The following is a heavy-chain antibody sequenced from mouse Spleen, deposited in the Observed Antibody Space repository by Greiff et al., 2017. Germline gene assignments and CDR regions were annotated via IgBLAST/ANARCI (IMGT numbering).Heavy chain of an antibody. CDR2: ISSGGSYT. Sequence: EVQRVESGGGLVQPGGSRKLSCAASGFTFSSYAMSWVRQTPEKRLEWVATISSGGSYTYYPDSVKGRFTISRDNAKNTLYLQMSSLRSEDTAMYYCARRGDYYGDYYAMDYWGQGTSVTVSS. CDR3: ARRGDYYGDYYAMDY. D-gene: IGHD1-2*01. CDR1: GFTFSSYA. V-gene: IGHV5-9-3*01. J-gene: IGHJ4*01.